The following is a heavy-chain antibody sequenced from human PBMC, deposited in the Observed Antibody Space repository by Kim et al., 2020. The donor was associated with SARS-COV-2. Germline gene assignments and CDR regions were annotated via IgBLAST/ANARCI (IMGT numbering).Heavy chain of an antibody. D-gene: IGHD3-3*01. CDR1: GGAGSGDW. V-gene: IGHV3-74*01. Sequence: GGSLRLSCAASGGAGSGDWMYWVRQVPGKGLVWVSRINPDETFTTYADSVRGRFTISRDNAVNTLYLQMNSLRAEDTAVYYCARGLLDFGGLWGRGTLVTVSS. CDR2: INPDETFT. CDR3: ARGLLDFGGL. J-gene: IGHJ4*02.